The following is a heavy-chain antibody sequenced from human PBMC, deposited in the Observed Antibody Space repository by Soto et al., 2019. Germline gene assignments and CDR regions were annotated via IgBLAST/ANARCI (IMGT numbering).Heavy chain of an antibody. J-gene: IGHJ4*02. V-gene: IGHV1-18*01. CDR3: AREPPPIASAGREDY. CDR1: GYTFTSYG. Sequence: QVQLVQSGAEVKKPGASVKVSCKASGYTFTSYGISWVRQAPGQGLEWMGWISAYNGNTNYAQKLQGRVTMTTDTSTRTAYMELRSPRSDDTAVYYCAREPPPIASAGREDYWGQGTLVTVSS. D-gene: IGHD6-13*01. CDR2: ISAYNGNT.